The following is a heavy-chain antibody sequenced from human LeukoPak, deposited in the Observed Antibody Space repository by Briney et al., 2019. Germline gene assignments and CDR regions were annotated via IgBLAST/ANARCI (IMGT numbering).Heavy chain of an antibody. CDR2: IYPGDSDT. CDR1: GYSFTSYW. D-gene: IGHD3-22*01. CDR3: ARLHDSSGGDY. Sequence: GESLKISCQGSGYSFTSYWIGWVRPLPGKGLEWMGIIYPGDSDTRYSPSFQGQVTISADKSISTAYLQWSSLKASDTAMYYCARLHDSSGGDYWGQGTLVTVSS. J-gene: IGHJ4*02. V-gene: IGHV5-51*01.